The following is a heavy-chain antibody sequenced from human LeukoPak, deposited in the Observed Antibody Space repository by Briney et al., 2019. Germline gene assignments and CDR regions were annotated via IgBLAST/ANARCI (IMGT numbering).Heavy chain of an antibody. CDR3: ARSPHILTGEKFDY. CDR2: INPNSGGT. CDR1: GYTFTDYY. V-gene: IGHV1-2*02. Sequence: GASVKVSCKASGYTFTDYYMRWVRQAPGQGLEWMEWINPNSGGTNYAQKFQGRVTMTRDTSISTAYMEVSRLRSADTAVYYCARSPHILTGEKFDYWGQGTRVTVSS. D-gene: IGHD3-9*01. J-gene: IGHJ4*02.